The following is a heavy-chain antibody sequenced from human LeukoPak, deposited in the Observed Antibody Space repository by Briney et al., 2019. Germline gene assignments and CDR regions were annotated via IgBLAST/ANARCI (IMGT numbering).Heavy chain of an antibody. D-gene: IGHD1-26*01. CDR2: ISGSGGST. CDR3: AKDKIVGATSAPSTFDY. J-gene: IGHJ4*02. Sequence: GGSLRLSCAASGFTFSSYAMSWVRQAPGKGLEWVSAISGSGGSTYYADSAKGRFTISRDNSKNTLYLQMNSLRAEDTAVYYCAKDKIVGATSAPSTFDYWGQGTLVTVSS. CDR1: GFTFSSYA. V-gene: IGHV3-23*01.